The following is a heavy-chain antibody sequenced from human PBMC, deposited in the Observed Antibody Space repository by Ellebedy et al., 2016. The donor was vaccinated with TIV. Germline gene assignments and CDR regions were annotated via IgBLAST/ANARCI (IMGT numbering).Heavy chain of an antibody. V-gene: IGHV1-2*04. Sequence: AASVKVSCKSSGYTFIDYGVTWVRQAPGQGLDWMGWVSAYNGNTNYAQKFQGWVTMTRDTSISTAYMELSRLRSDDTAVYYCARRGGYSYGYDYWGQGTLVTVSS. D-gene: IGHD5-18*01. CDR1: GYTFIDYG. CDR2: VSAYNGNT. J-gene: IGHJ4*02. CDR3: ARRGGYSYGYDY.